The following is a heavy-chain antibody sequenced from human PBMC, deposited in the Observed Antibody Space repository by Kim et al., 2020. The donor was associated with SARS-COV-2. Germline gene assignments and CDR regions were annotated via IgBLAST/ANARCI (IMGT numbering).Heavy chain of an antibody. CDR3: ARDLMDTAMVLDY. D-gene: IGHD5-18*01. Sequence: YADSVKGRFTISRDNSKNTLYLQMNSLRAEDTAVYYCARDLMDTAMVLDYWGQGTLVTVSS. V-gene: IGHV3-33*01. J-gene: IGHJ4*02.